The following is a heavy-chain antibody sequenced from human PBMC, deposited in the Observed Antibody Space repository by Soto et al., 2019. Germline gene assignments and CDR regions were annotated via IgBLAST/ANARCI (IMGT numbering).Heavy chain of an antibody. CDR2: ISYDGSNK. J-gene: IGHJ4*02. D-gene: IGHD3-3*01. V-gene: IGHV3-30*18. CDR1: GFTFSSYG. Sequence: GGSLRLSCAASGFTFSSYGMHWVRQAPGKGLEWVAVISYDGSNKYYADSVKGRFTISRDNSKNTLYLQMNSLRAEDTAVYYCAKGVWIFGVAPYGGDYWGQGTLVTVSS. CDR3: AKGVWIFGVAPYGGDY.